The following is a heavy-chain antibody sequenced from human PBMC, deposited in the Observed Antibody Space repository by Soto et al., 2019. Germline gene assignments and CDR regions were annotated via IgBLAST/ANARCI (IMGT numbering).Heavy chain of an antibody. CDR2: INHSGST. V-gene: IGHV4-34*01. J-gene: IGHJ6*03. Sequence: SETLSLTCAVYGGSFSGYYWSWIRQPPGKGLEWIGEINHSGSTNYNPSLKSRVTMSVDTSKNQFSLKLSSVTAADTAVYYCARYGTRSSHNYYYYMDVWGKGTTVTVSS. CDR1: GGSFSGYY. D-gene: IGHD6-13*01. CDR3: ARYGTRSSHNYYYYMDV.